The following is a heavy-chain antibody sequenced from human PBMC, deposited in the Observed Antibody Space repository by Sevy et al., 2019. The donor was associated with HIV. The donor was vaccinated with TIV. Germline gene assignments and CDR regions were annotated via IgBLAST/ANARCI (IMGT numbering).Heavy chain of an antibody. Sequence: ASVKVSCKASGGTFSSYAISWVRQAPGQGLEWMGGIIPIFGTANYAQKFQGRVTITADESTSTAYMELSSLRSEDTAVDYCASSEGGALTSFDYWGQGTLVTVSS. D-gene: IGHD7-27*01. V-gene: IGHV1-69*13. CDR1: GGTFSSYA. J-gene: IGHJ4*02. CDR2: IIPIFGTA. CDR3: ASSEGGALTSFDY.